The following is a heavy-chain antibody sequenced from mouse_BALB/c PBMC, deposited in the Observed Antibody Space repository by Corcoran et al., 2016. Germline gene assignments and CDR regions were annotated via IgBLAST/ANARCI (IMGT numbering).Heavy chain of an antibody. CDR3: ARWDWYDDV. CDR1: GFNIKDTY. Sequence: EVQLQQSWAGLVQPGASVKLTCTASGFNIKDTYMHWVKQRPAQSLEWIGRIDPANGNTKYDPKFQGKATRTADTSSNTAYLQLSSLTSEDTAVYYCARWDWYDDVWGAGTTVTVSS. V-gene: IGHV14-3*02. J-gene: IGHJ1*01. CDR2: IDPANGNT.